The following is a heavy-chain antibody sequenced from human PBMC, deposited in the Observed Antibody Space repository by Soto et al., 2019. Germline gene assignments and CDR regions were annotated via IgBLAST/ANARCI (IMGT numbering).Heavy chain of an antibody. V-gene: IGHV1-46*01. Sequence: QMQLVQSGAEVKKPGASVKVSCKGSGYTFTTYYIHWVRQAPGQGLEWMGIINPSGGTTSYAQEFQGRVTMTSDTSTSTVYMELSSLRSEDTAVYYCASSLQQLVLVYWGQGTLATVSS. CDR2: INPSGGTT. CDR3: ASSLQQLVLVY. D-gene: IGHD6-13*01. J-gene: IGHJ4*02. CDR1: GYTFTTYY.